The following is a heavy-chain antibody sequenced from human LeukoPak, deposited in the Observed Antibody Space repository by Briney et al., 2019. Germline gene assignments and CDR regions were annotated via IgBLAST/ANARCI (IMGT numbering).Heavy chain of an antibody. D-gene: IGHD6-19*01. CDR2: ISAYNGNT. CDR3: ARGLYSSGWYYTRLPNTYNWFDP. Sequence: ASVKVSCKASGYTFTSYGISWVRQAPGQGLEWMGWISAYNGNTNYAQKLQGRVTMTTDTSTSAAYMELRSLRSDDTAVYYCARGLYSSGWYYTRLPNTYNWFDPWGQGTLVTVSS. J-gene: IGHJ5*02. V-gene: IGHV1-18*01. CDR1: GYTFTSYG.